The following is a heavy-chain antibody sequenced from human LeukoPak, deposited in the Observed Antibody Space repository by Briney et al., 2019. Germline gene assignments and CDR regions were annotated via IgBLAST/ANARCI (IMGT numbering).Heavy chain of an antibody. Sequence: SQTLSLTCAISGDSVSRNGAAWNWIRQSPWRGLQWLGRTYYRSKWYNDYVVSVKSRITIKPDTSKNQISLQLNSVTSEDTALYYCTRNYYDSSGGHWFFDLWGRGTLVTVSS. CDR1: GDSVSRNGAA. CDR3: TRNYYDSSGGHWFFDL. D-gene: IGHD3-22*01. V-gene: IGHV6-1*01. J-gene: IGHJ2*01. CDR2: TYYRSKWYN.